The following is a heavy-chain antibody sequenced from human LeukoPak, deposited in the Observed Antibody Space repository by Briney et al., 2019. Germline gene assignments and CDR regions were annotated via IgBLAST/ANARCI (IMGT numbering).Heavy chain of an antibody. V-gene: IGHV3-9*01. CDR1: GFTFDDYA. CDR2: ISWNSGSI. J-gene: IGHJ4*02. D-gene: IGHD6-19*01. Sequence: PGRPLRLSCAASGFTFDDYAMHWVRQAPGKGLEWVSGISWNSGSIGYADSVKGRFTISRDNAKNPLYLQMNSLRAEDTALYYCAKDISSGWYRTFDYWGQGTLVTVSS. CDR3: AKDISSGWYRTFDY.